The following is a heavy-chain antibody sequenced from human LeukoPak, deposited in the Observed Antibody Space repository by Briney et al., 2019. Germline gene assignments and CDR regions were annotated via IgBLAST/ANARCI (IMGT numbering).Heavy chain of an antibody. V-gene: IGHV3-48*03. CDR1: GFTFSSYE. J-gene: IGHJ4*02. CDR3: AKDPYSGSYFPGHYFDY. D-gene: IGHD1-26*01. CDR2: ISSSGSTI. Sequence: GGSLRLSCAASGFTFSSYEMNWVRQAPGKGLEWVSYISSSGSTIYYADSVKGRFTISRDNSKNTLYLQMNSLRAEDTAVYYCAKDPYSGSYFPGHYFDYWGQGTLVTVSS.